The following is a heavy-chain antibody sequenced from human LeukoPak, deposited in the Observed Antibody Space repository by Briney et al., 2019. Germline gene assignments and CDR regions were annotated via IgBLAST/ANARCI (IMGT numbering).Heavy chain of an antibody. CDR3: ARAHGYYGSGRSFDY. CDR1: GGSISSGGYY. J-gene: IGHJ4*02. D-gene: IGHD3-10*01. CDR2: IYYSGST. V-gene: IGHV4-31*03. Sequence: SQTLSLTCTVSGGSISSGGYYWGWIRQHPGKGLEWIGYIYYSGSTYYNPSLKSRVTISVDTSKNQFSLKLSSVTAADTAVYYCARAHGYYGSGRSFDYWGQGTLVTVSS.